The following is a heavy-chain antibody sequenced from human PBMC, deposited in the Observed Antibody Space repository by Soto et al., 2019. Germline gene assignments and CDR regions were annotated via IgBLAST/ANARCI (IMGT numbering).Heavy chain of an antibody. CDR3: ARQAPYGSVRIYDY. J-gene: IGHJ4*02. Sequence: SETLSLTCAVSSGSISSPNWWSWVRQPPGKGLEWIGEIYHSGSTRYNPSLQSRVTISVDTSKNQFSLRLTSVAAADTAVYYCARQAPYGSVRIYDYWGQGSLVTVSS. CDR2: IYHSGST. CDR1: SGSISSPNW. D-gene: IGHD3-10*01. V-gene: IGHV4-4*02.